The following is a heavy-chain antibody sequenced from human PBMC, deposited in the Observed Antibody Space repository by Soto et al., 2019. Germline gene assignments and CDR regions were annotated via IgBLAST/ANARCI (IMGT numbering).Heavy chain of an antibody. J-gene: IGHJ3*02. CDR1: GFTFSSYG. D-gene: IGHD6-13*01. CDR3: ARDFGQLARGFDI. Sequence: WGSLRLSCAASGFTFSSYGMHWVRQAPGKGLEWVAVIWYDGSNKYYADSVKGRFTISRDNSKNTLYLQMNSLRAEDTAVYYCARDFGQLARGFDIWGQGTMVTVSS. CDR2: IWYDGSNK. V-gene: IGHV3-33*01.